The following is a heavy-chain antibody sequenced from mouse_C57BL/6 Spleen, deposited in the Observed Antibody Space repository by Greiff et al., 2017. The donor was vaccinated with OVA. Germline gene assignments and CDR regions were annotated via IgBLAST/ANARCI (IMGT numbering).Heavy chain of an antibody. CDR3: ARAYYSNYVLYFDY. Sequence: EVKLQESGPELVKPGASVKIPCKASGYTFTDYNMDWVKQSHGKSLEWIGDINPNNGGTIYNQKFKGKATLTVDKSSSTAYMELRSLTSEDTAVYYCARAYYSNYVLYFDYWGQGTTLTVSS. V-gene: IGHV1-18*01. CDR2: INPNNGGT. D-gene: IGHD2-5*01. CDR1: GYTFTDYN. J-gene: IGHJ2*01.